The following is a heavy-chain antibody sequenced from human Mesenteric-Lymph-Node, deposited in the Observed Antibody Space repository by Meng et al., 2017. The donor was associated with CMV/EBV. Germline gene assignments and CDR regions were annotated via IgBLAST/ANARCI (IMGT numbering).Heavy chain of an antibody. V-gene: IGHV3-74*01. Sequence: GGSLRLSCAASGFTFTSYWMHWVRQVPGKGLGWVSRINSDGSGTSCADSVKGRFTISRDNAKNTLYLQMNSLRAEDTAVYYCARETSRSCGDNCYLNWFDPWGQGTLVTVSS. CDR1: GFTFTSYW. D-gene: IGHD2-21*02. J-gene: IGHJ5*02. CDR3: ARETSRSCGDNCYLNWFDP. CDR2: INSDGSGT.